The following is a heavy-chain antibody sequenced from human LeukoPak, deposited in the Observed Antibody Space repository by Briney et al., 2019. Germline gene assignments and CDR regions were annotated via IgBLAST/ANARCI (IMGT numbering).Heavy chain of an antibody. V-gene: IGHV4-39*02. CDR1: GGSISSSNYY. Sequence: SETLSLTCTVSGGSISSSNYYWAWIRQPPGKGLEWIGSIYYSGTTYYNPSLTSRVTISVDTSKNQFSLKLISVTAADTAVYYCARVSLRSRGLFDYWGQGTLVTVSS. CDR2: IYYSGTT. CDR3: ARVSLRSRGLFDY. J-gene: IGHJ4*02. D-gene: IGHD3-16*01.